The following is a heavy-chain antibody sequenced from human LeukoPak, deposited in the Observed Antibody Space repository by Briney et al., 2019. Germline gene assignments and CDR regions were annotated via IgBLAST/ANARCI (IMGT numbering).Heavy chain of an antibody. D-gene: IGHD3-22*01. Sequence: SETLSLTCTVSGGSITNYYWSWIRQPPGKGLEWIGYVYYSGSTNYNPSLKSRVTISVDTSKNQFSLKLSSVTAADTAVYYCARWATYYYDSSGYYPGGFDYWGQGTLVTVSS. V-gene: IGHV4-59*08. CDR1: GGSITNYY. J-gene: IGHJ4*02. CDR2: VYYSGST. CDR3: ARWATYYYDSSGYYPGGFDY.